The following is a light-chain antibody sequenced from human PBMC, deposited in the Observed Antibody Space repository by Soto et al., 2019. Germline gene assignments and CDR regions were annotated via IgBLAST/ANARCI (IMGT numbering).Light chain of an antibody. CDR1: QSVSSN. Sequence: EIVMTQSPATLSVSPGERATLSCRASQSVSSNLAWYQQKPGQAPRLLIYGASTRATGIPARFSGSGSGTEFTLTISSLLSEDFEVYYCQQYNNWPPWTFGQGTKV. V-gene: IGKV3-15*01. CDR2: GAS. J-gene: IGKJ1*01. CDR3: QQYNNWPPWT.